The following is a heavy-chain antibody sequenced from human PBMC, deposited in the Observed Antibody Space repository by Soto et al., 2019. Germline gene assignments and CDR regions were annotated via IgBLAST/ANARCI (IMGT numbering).Heavy chain of an antibody. V-gene: IGHV1-69*02. Sequence: QVQLVQSGAEVKKPGSSVKVSCKASGDTFSFYTINWVRQAPGLGLEWMGRINPILTMSNYAQKFQGRLTITADKTTSTAYMELSSLRSEDTAMYYCATSYGSGYRAFDFWGQGALVTVSS. CDR1: GDTFSFYT. CDR3: ATSYGSGYRAFDF. J-gene: IGHJ4*02. CDR2: INPILTMS. D-gene: IGHD3-10*01.